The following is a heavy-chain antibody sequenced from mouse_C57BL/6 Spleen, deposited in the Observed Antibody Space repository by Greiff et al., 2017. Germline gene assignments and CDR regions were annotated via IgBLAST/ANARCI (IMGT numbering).Heavy chain of an antibody. D-gene: IGHD2-4*01. J-gene: IGHJ4*01. V-gene: IGHV1-69*01. Sequence: QVQLQQPGAELVMPGASVKLSCKASGYTFTSYWMHWVKQRPGQGLEWIGEIDPSDSYTNYNQKFKGKSTLTVDKSSSTAYMQLSSLTSEDSAVYYCAKGLRRDYAMDYWGQGTSVTVSS. CDR3: AKGLRRDYAMDY. CDR2: IDPSDSYT. CDR1: GYTFTSYW.